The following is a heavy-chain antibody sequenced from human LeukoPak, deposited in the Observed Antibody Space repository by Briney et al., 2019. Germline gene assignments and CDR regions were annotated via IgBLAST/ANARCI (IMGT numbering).Heavy chain of an antibody. CDR3: VRGYYYDSSGYWVRAFDI. D-gene: IGHD3-22*01. CDR1: GGSIGSYY. CDR2: MYHSGTT. V-gene: IGHV4-59*12. J-gene: IGHJ3*02. Sequence: PSETLSLTCTISGGSIGSYYWTWIRQPPGKGLEWIGYMYHSGTTHYNPSLKSRVTISVDRSKNQFSLKLSSVTAADTAVYYCVRGYYYDSSGYWVRAFDIWGQGTMVTVSS.